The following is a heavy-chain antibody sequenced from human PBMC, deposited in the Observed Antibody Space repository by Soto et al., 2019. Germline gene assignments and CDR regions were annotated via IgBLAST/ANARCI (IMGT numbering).Heavy chain of an antibody. CDR2: IIPILGIA. Sequence: QVQLVQSGAEVKKPGSSVKVSCKASGGTFSSYIISWVRQAPGQGLEWMGRIIPILGIANYAQKFQGRVTITADKSTGTAYMELSSLRSEDTAVYYCAGRLGGDCGDFDYWGQGTLGTVSS. D-gene: IGHD2-21*02. CDR3: AGRLGGDCGDFDY. CDR1: GGTFSSYI. V-gene: IGHV1-69*02. J-gene: IGHJ4*02.